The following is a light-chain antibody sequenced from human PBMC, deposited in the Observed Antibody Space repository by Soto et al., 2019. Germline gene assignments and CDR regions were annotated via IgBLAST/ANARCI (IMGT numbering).Light chain of an antibody. J-gene: IGLJ1*01. CDR2: DDN. V-gene: IGLV1-51*01. CDR3: GSWDSSLSAYV. CDR1: SSNIGGNS. Sequence: QSGLTQPPSVSAAAGQKVTISCSGSSSNIGGNSVSWYQQLPGTAPKLLIDDDNKRPSGIPDRFSGSKSGTSATLGITGFQTGDEADYYCGSWDSSLSAYVFGTGTKV.